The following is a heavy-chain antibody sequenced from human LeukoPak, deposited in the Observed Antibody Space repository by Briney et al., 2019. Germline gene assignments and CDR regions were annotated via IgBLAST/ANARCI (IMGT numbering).Heavy chain of an antibody. V-gene: IGHV4-4*07. Sequence: PSEALSLTCTVSGGSTSNFYWSWLRQPAGKGLEWIGRMYSNGNTNKNPSLQSRVTMSLDTSTNQFSLKLTSGTAADTAVYYCARDRPDGYSHGHYYYNMDVWGKGTTVTVS. J-gene: IGHJ6*03. CDR3: ARDRPDGYSHGHYYYNMDV. CDR1: GGSTSNFY. D-gene: IGHD5-18*01. CDR2: MYSNGNT.